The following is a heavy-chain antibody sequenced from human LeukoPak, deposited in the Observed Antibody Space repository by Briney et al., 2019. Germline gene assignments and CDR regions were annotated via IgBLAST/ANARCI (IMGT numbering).Heavy chain of an antibody. V-gene: IGHV3-48*03. Sequence: GGSLRLSCAASGFTFSSYEMNWVRQAPGKGLEWVSYISSSGGTIYYADSVKGRFTISRDNAKNSLYLQMNSLRAEDTAVYYCARPTTVTTGYFDYWGQGTLVTVSS. J-gene: IGHJ4*02. D-gene: IGHD4-17*01. CDR3: ARPTTVTTGYFDY. CDR1: GFTFSSYE. CDR2: ISSSGGTI.